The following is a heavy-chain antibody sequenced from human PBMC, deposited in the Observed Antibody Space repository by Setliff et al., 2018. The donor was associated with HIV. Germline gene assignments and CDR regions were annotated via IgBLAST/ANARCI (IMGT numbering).Heavy chain of an antibody. CDR2: MSGINDAG. V-gene: IGHV1-8*01. J-gene: IGHJ2*01. CDR1: GYTLTNND. Sequence: GASVKVSCKASGYTLTNNDINWLRQVAGQGLEWIGWMSGINDAGGSAQKFQGRVTMTRDTSISTAYMELSSLRSEDTAVYYCARVPVADDSSGWYGNWYFDLWGPGILVTVSS. CDR3: ARVPVADDSSGWYGNWYFDL. D-gene: IGHD6-19*01.